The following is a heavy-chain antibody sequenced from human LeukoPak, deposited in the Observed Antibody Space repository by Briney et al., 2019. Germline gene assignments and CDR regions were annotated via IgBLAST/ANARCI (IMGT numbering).Heavy chain of an antibody. CDR2: INHSGST. CDR1: GGSLSGYY. Sequence: SETLSLTCAVYGGSLSGYYWSWIRQPPGKGLEWIGEINHSGSTNYNPSLKSRVTISVDTSKNQFSLKLSSVAAADTAVYYCARRPDYDILTGYRDYWGQGTLVTVSS. J-gene: IGHJ4*02. D-gene: IGHD3-9*01. V-gene: IGHV4-34*01. CDR3: ARRPDYDILTGYRDY.